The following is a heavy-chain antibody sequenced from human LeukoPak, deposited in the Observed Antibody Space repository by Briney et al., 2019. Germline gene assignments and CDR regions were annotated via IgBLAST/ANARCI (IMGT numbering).Heavy chain of an antibody. CDR3: ARRWSFDY. D-gene: IGHD6-13*01. V-gene: IGHV3-30*02. Sequence: GGSLRLSCAASGFTFSSYGMHWVRQAPGKGLEWVAFIRYDGSNKYYADSVKGRFTISRDNSNNTLYLQMNSLRVEDTAVYYCARRWSFDYWGQGTLVTVSS. J-gene: IGHJ4*02. CDR2: IRYDGSNK. CDR1: GFTFSSYG.